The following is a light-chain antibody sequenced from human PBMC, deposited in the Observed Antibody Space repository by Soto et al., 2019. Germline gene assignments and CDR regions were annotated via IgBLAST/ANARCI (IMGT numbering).Light chain of an antibody. CDR1: SSDVGSYNL. V-gene: IGLV2-23*01. CDR2: EGS. CDR3: CSYAGSHTVV. J-gene: IGLJ2*01. Sequence: QSALTQPASVSGSPGQSITISCTGTSSDVGSYNLVSWYQQHPGKAPKLMIYEGSKRPSGVSNRFSGSKSGNTASLTISWLQAEDEADYYCCSYAGSHTVVFGGGTKLTVL.